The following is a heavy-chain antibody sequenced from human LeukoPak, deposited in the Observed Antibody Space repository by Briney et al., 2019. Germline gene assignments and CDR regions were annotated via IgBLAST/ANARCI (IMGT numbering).Heavy chain of an antibody. CDR1: GFSLSTTGSR. CDR2: VDWDDDK. V-gene: IGHV2-70*04. CDR3: ARGMAAVTAFDL. D-gene: IGHD5-24*01. Sequence: KESGPALVKPTQTLTLTCTFSGFSLSTTGSRVSWIRQAPGKALEWLARVDWDDDKFYSTSLKARLTISKDTSRNQVVLRMTNMDPVDTATYYCARGMAAVTAFDLWGQGTMVTVSS. J-gene: IGHJ3*01.